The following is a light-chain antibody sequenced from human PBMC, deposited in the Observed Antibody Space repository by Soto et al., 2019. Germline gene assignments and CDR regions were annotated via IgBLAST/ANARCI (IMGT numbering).Light chain of an antibody. J-gene: IGKJ2*01. V-gene: IGKV1-5*01. CDR1: QTMSSW. CDR3: QQSYSSLYL. CDR2: AAS. Sequence: IPMTQSPSPLSASVGDRVTISCRASQTMSSWFAWYQQKPGIAPKLLIYAASTLPSVVPSRFSGSGSGTDFDLPIRVLQYADFATCCCQQSYSSLYLFGHGTTLEI.